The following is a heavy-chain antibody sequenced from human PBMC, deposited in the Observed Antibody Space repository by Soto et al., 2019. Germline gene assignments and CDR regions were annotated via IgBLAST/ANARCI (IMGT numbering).Heavy chain of an antibody. Sequence: GASVKVSCKASGGTFSRYTISWVRQAPGQGLEWMGKIIPILGIANYAQKFQGRVTITADKSTSTAYMELSSLRSEDTAMYYCARDLGQNDYIFDYWGQGTLVTVSS. CDR2: IIPILGIA. V-gene: IGHV1-69*04. J-gene: IGHJ4*02. D-gene: IGHD5-12*01. CDR1: GGTFSRYT. CDR3: ARDLGQNDYIFDY.